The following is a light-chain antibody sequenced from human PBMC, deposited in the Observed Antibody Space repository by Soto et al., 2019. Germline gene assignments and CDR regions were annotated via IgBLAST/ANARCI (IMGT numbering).Light chain of an antibody. Sequence: EILLTQSPVTLSLSPGERVTLSCRASQSIMTKLAWYQQKPGRAPRLLILGASTRATGIPARFSGSGSGTEFTLTISSLRSEDFAIYYCQQYSNWPPITFGGGTKVDIK. CDR1: QSIMTK. CDR2: GAS. J-gene: IGKJ4*01. CDR3: QQYSNWPPIT. V-gene: IGKV3D-15*01.